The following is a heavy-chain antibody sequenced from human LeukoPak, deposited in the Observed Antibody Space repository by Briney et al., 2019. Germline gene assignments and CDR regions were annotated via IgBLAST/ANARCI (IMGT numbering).Heavy chain of an antibody. D-gene: IGHD1-26*01. V-gene: IGHV4-30-4*01. CDR3: ARVPLRSGAAG. CDR1: GGSISSGDYY. Sequence: SETLSLTCTVSGGSISSGDYYWSWIRQPPGKGLEWIGYIYYSGSTYYNPPLKSRVTISVDTSKNQFSLKLSSVTAADTAVYYCARVPLRSGAAGWGQGTLVTVSS. CDR2: IYYSGST. J-gene: IGHJ4*02.